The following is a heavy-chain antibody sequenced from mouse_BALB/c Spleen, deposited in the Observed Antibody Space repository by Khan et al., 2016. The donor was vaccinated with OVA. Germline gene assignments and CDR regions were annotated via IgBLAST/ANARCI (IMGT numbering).Heavy chain of an antibody. D-gene: IGHD2-4*01. CDR3: ARNYDYDEGLAY. J-gene: IGHJ3*01. CDR2: IWRGGST. V-gene: IGHV2-2*02. CDR1: GFSLTTYG. Sequence: QVQLQQSGPGLVQPSQSLSITCTVSGFSLTTYGVHWVRQSPGKGLEWLGVIWRGGSTDYNAAFISRLSISKDSSKSQVFFKMNSLQVNDTAIYYCARNYDYDEGLAYWGQGTLVTVSA.